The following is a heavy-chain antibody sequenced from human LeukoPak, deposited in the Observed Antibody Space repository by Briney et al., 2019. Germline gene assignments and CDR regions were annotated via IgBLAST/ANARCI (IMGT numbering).Heavy chain of an antibody. CDR1: GFTFSSYW. V-gene: IGHV3-7*03. Sequence: GGSLRLSCAASGFTFSSYWMSWVRQAPGKGLEWVASIKEDGSERQYVDSVKGRFSISRDNTKGSLFLQLNSLRAEDTAVYYCAKWKYSNSGIDDYWGQGALVTVSS. D-gene: IGHD6-6*01. CDR3: AKWKYSNSGIDDY. J-gene: IGHJ4*02. CDR2: IKEDGSER.